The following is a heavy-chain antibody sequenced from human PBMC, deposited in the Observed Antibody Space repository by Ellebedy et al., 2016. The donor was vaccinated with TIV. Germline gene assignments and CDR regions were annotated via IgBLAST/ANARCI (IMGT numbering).Heavy chain of an antibody. D-gene: IGHD2-2*01. CDR2: ISGSGGTT. CDR1: GFTFTTSG. Sequence: GGSLRLXCAASGFTFTTSGMTWVRQAPGKGLQWVSAISGSGGTTYYANSVKGRFTISRDNSKNTLYLQMNSLRAEDTALYYCANSRDKYCTSSNCYPVGPIDHWGQGTLVTVSS. CDR3: ANSRDKYCTSSNCYPVGPIDH. V-gene: IGHV3-23*01. J-gene: IGHJ4*02.